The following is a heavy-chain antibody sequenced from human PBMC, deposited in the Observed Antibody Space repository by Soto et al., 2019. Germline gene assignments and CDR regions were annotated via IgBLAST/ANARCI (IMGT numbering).Heavy chain of an antibody. CDR1: GGSIGGSNYF. V-gene: IGHV4-39*07. CDR3: ARVGSSLGVRIPPEFDY. Sequence: TLSLTCTVSGGSIGGSNYFWGWIRQSPGTGLEWIGEINHSGSTNYNPSLKSRVTISVDTSKNQFSLKLSSVTAADTAVYYCARVGSSLGVRIPPEFDYWGQGTLVTVSS. D-gene: IGHD6-6*01. CDR2: INHSGST. J-gene: IGHJ4*02.